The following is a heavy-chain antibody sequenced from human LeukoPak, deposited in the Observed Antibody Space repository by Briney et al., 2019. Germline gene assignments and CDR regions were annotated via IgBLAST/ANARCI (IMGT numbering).Heavy chain of an antibody. J-gene: IGHJ6*03. Sequence: SETLSLTCTVSGGSISSSSYYWGWIRQPPGKGLEWIGSIYHSGGTYYNPSLKSRVTISVDTSKNQFSLRLNSVTAADTAVYYCARVPKISDYYMDVWGKGTTVTVSS. CDR3: ARVPKISDYYMDV. CDR2: IYHSGGT. V-gene: IGHV4-39*07. CDR1: GGSISSSSYY.